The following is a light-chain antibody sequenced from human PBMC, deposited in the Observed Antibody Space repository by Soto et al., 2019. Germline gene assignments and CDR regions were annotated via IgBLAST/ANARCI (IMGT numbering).Light chain of an antibody. J-gene: IGLJ2*01. CDR2: DDN. Sequence: SYELTQSPSVSVAPGQTARITCEEDNIGTKSVHWYQQKPGQAPVLVVYDDNDRPSRIPERFSGSNSGTTATLAISRVEAGDEADYYCQVWDSTSDLVVFGGGTKLTVL. CDR1: NIGTKS. CDR3: QVWDSTSDLVV. V-gene: IGLV3-21*02.